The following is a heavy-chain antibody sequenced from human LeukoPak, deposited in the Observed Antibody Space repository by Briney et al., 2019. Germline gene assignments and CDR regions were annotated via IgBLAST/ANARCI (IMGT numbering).Heavy chain of an antibody. CDR3: AREGYHYDSSGYYPGRFDY. CDR1: GYSISSGYY. J-gene: IGHJ4*02. Sequence: KPSETLSLTCTVSGYSISSGYYWGWIRQPPGKGLEWIGSISHSGGTFYNPSLKSRVTISVDTSKNYFSLKLSSVTAADTAVYYCAREGYHYDSSGYYPGRFDYWGQGTLVTVSS. D-gene: IGHD3-22*01. CDR2: ISHSGGT. V-gene: IGHV4-38-2*02.